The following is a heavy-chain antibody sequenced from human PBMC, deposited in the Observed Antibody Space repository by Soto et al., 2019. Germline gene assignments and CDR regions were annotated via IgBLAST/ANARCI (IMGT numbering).Heavy chain of an antibody. Sequence: PVGSLRLSCAASGFTFSNAWMSWVRQAPGKGLEWVGRIKSKTDGGTTDYAAPVKGRFTISRDDSKNTLYLQMNSLKTEDTAVYYCTTRLHIVVVTAISDYWGQGTLVTVSS. CDR2: IKSKTDGGTT. D-gene: IGHD2-21*02. CDR3: TTRLHIVVVTAISDY. J-gene: IGHJ4*02. V-gene: IGHV3-15*01. CDR1: GFTFSNAW.